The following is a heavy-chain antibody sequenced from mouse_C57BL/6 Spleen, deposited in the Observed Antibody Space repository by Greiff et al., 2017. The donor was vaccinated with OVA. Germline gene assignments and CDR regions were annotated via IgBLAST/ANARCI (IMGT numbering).Heavy chain of an antibody. J-gene: IGHJ2*01. CDR1: GYTFTDYE. CDR3: TRRGIYYAPDY. D-gene: IGHD2-1*01. V-gene: IGHV1-15*01. Sequence: VQLQQSGAELVRPGASVTLSCKASGYTFTDYEMHWVKQTPVHGLEWIGAIDPETGGTAYNQKFKGKAILTADKSSSTAYMELRSLTSEDSAVYYCTRRGIYYAPDYWGQGTTLTVSS. CDR2: IDPETGGT.